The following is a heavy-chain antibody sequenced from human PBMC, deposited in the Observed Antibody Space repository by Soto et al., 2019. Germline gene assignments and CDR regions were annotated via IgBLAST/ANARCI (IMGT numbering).Heavy chain of an antibody. Sequence: LSLTCTVSGGSISSGGYYWSWIRQHPGKGLEWIGYIYYSGSTYYNPSLKSRVTISVDTSKNQFSLKLSSVTAADTAVYYCARDSWNYYDSSGYSSAHYYYYGMDVWGQGTTVTVSS. CDR1: GGSISSGGYY. CDR2: IYYSGST. V-gene: IGHV4-31*03. D-gene: IGHD3-22*01. J-gene: IGHJ6*02. CDR3: ARDSWNYYDSSGYSSAHYYYYGMDV.